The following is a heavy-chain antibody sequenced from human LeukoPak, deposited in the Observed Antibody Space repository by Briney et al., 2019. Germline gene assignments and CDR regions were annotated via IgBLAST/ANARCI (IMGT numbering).Heavy chain of an antibody. CDR3: ARLLDNDISGDPDTFDV. CDR1: GGSLSGHY. CDR2: VSYTGRT. J-gene: IGHJ3*01. V-gene: IGHV4-59*11. Sequence: TLSLTCTVCGGSLSGHYWSWIRQPPGKRLEWIGYVSYTGRTKYHPSLQSRVTISIDTSKNQFSLKLTSWTSADTAVYSCARLLDNDISGDPDTFDVWGQGTTVIVSS. D-gene: IGHD3-22*01.